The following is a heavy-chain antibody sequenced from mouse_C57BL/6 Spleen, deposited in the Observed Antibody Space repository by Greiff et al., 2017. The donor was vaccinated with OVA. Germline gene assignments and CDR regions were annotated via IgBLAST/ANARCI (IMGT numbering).Heavy chain of an antibody. CDR3: ARHEDDYEGIWFAY. Sequence: EVKLMESGGDLVKPGGSLKLSCAASGFTFSSYGMSWVRQTPDKRLEWVATISSGGSYTYYPDSVKGRFTISRDNAKNTLYLQMSSLKSEDTAMYYCARHEDDYEGIWFAYWGQGTLVTVSA. D-gene: IGHD2-4*01. V-gene: IGHV5-6*01. CDR2: ISSGGSYT. J-gene: IGHJ3*01. CDR1: GFTFSSYG.